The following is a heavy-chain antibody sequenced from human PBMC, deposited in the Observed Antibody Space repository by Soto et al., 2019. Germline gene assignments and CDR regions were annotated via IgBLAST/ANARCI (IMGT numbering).Heavy chain of an antibody. CDR1: GFKFSDFA. Sequence: EVQLLESGGGFVQPGGSLRLSCAASGFKFSDFAMTWVRQASGRGLECVSAITGTASSTYYADSVKGRFTISRDNSKNKLYLQIKSLRAEDTAIYYCAKAAEGYVVSCLDSWGQGTLVTVSS. CDR3: AKAAEGYVVSCLDS. V-gene: IGHV3-23*01. CDR2: ITGTASST. D-gene: IGHD5-12*01. J-gene: IGHJ4*02.